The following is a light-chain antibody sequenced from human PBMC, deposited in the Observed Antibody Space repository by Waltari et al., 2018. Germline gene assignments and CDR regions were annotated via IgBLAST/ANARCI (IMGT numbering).Light chain of an antibody. CDR2: KDT. CDR1: ALPKKY. CDR3: LSADISGTYWV. J-gene: IGLJ3*02. Sequence: SYELTQPPSASVXLGQXXXITCSGEALPKKYAYWYQHKAGQVPVLVIYKDTERPSGIPERFSCSSSGTMDTLTISGVQAEDEADYYCLSADISGTYWVFGGGTKXTVL. V-gene: IGLV3-16*01.